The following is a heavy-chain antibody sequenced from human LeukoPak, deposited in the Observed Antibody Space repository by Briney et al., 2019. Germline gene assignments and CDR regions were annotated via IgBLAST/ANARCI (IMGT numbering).Heavy chain of an antibody. Sequence: ASVKVSCKASGYTFTSYGISWVRQAPGQGLEWMGWISAYNGNTNYAQKLQGRVTMTTDTSTSTAYMELRSLRSDDTAMYYCARNPLGGDDYDSRGYRFDNWGQGTLVTVSS. J-gene: IGHJ4*02. CDR1: GYTFTSYG. V-gene: IGHV1-18*01. CDR2: ISAYNGNT. D-gene: IGHD3-22*01. CDR3: ARNPLGGDDYDSRGYRFDN.